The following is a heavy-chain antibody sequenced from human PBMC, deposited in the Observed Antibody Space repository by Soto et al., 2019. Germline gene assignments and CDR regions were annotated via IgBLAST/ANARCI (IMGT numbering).Heavy chain of an antibody. CDR3: ARGRIQPLNGAGYFDY. Sequence: EVQLVESGEGLVQPGGSLRLSCAASGFIFNNYAMHWVRQAPGKELEYVSTIVKNGDSTYYADSVKGRFTISRDNSKNTLYLQMGSLRAEDMAVYYCARGRIQPLNGAGYFDYWGQGALVTVSS. CDR1: GFIFNNYA. D-gene: IGHD5-18*01. V-gene: IGHV3-64*02. J-gene: IGHJ4*02. CDR2: IVKNGDST.